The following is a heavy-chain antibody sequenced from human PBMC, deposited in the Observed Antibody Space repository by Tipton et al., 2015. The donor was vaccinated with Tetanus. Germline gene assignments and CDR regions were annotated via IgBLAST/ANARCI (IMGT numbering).Heavy chain of an antibody. CDR1: GFTFSGFY. CDR2: TSGSGNTI. V-gene: IGHV3-11*01. Sequence: QVQLVQSGGGLAKPGGSLRLSCAGSGFTFSGFYMSWIRQAPGXXLEWVAYTSGSGNTILYSDSVKGRFTVSRDNADNSVYLQMNHLRDDDTAMYFCARGAIQPLDYWGQGTLVTVSS. J-gene: IGHJ4*02. CDR3: ARGAIQPLDY. D-gene: IGHD2-2*01.